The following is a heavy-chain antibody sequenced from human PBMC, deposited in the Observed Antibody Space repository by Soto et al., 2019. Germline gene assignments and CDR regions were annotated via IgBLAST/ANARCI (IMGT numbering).Heavy chain of an antibody. CDR1: GYTFTSYG. CDR2: ISAYNGNT. Sequence: QVQLVQSGAEVKKPGASVKVSYKASGYTFTSYGISWVRQAPGQGLEWMGWISAYNGNTNYAQKLQGRVTMTTDTSTSTAYMELRSLRYDDTAVYYCARDGVIRGYSSGWGPDYWGQGTLVTVSS. V-gene: IGHV1-18*01. CDR3: ARDGVIRGYSSGWGPDY. J-gene: IGHJ4*02. D-gene: IGHD6-19*01.